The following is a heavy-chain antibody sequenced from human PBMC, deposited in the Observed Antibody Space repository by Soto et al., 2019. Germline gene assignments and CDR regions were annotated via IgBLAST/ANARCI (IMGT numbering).Heavy chain of an antibody. CDR1: GFTFSSYG. D-gene: IGHD3-16*02. J-gene: IGHJ4*02. CDR2: IWCDGSNK. Sequence: GGSLRLSCAASGFTFSSYGMHWVRQAPGKGLEWVAVIWCDGSNKYYADSVKGRFTISRGNSKNTLYLQMNSLRAEDTAVYYCARGQGYDYIWGSYRLFDYWGQGTLVTVSS. V-gene: IGHV3-33*01. CDR3: ARGQGYDYIWGSYRLFDY.